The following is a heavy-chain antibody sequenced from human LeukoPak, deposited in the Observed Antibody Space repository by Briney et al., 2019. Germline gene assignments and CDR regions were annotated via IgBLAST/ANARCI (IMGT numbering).Heavy chain of an antibody. J-gene: IGHJ4*02. Sequence: ASVKVSCKASGYTFTSYDINRVRQATGQGLEWMGWMNPNSGKTGYAQKFQGRVTMTRSTSINTAYMELNSLTADETAVYYCARSSVGARRRIDYWGQGSLVTVSS. V-gene: IGHV1-8*01. CDR2: MNPNSGKT. CDR3: ARSSVGARRRIDY. CDR1: GYTFTSYD. D-gene: IGHD1-26*01.